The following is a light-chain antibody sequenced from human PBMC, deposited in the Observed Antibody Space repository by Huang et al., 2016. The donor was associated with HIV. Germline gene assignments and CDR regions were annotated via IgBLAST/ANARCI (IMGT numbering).Light chain of an antibody. CDR2: LGS. CDR1: QSLLHSNGYNY. J-gene: IGKJ4*01. Sequence: DIVMTQSPLSLPVTPGEPASISCRSSQSLLHSNGYNYLDWYLQKPGQSPHLLIYLGSNRASGVPDMFSGSGTGTDFTLNISRVEAEDVGVYYCMQALQTLLTFGGGTKVEIK. V-gene: IGKV2-28*01. CDR3: MQALQTLLT.